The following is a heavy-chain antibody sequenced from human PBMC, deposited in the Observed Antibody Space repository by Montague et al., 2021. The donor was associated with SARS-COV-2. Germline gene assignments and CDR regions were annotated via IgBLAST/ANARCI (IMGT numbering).Heavy chain of an antibody. V-gene: IGHV3-33*01. CDR1: GFTFSSYG. CDR3: ARDLNPAIPVVWYSYYGMDV. J-gene: IGHJ6*02. Sequence: SLRLSCAASGFTFSSYGMHWVRQAPGKGLEWVAVIWYDGSNKYYADSVKGRFTISRDNSKNTLYLQMNSLRAEDTAVYYCARDLNPAIPVVWYSYYGMDVWGQGTTVTVSS. CDR2: IWYDGSNK. D-gene: IGHD2-2*02.